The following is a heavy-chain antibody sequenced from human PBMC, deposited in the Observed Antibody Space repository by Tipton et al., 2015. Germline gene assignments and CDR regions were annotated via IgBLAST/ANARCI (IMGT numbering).Heavy chain of an antibody. J-gene: IGHJ5*02. Sequence: TLSLTCTVSGASVGSDPFFWTWVRQPPGKGLEWIGYVFSTGSANYNPSLKTRVTISLDTSKNQFSLRLQSVTAADTAVYYCARGGNNWFDPWGQGTLVTVSS. D-gene: IGHD2-15*01. V-gene: IGHV4-61*01. CDR3: ARGGNNWFDP. CDR1: GASVGSDPFF. CDR2: VFSTGSA.